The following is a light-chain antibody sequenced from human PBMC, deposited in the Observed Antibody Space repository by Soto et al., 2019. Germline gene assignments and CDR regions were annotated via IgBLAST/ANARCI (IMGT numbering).Light chain of an antibody. J-gene: IGKJ4*01. Sequence: DIQMTQSPSTLSGSVGDRVTITCRASQTISSWLAWYQQKPGKAPKLLIYKASTLKSGVPSRFSGSGSGTEFTLTISSLQPDDFATYYCQQLNSYLALTFGGGTKVDIK. CDR1: QTISSW. CDR3: QQLNSYLALT. CDR2: KAS. V-gene: IGKV1-5*03.